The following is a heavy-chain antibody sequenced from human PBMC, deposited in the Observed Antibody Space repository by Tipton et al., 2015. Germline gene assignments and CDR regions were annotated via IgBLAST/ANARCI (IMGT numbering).Heavy chain of an antibody. CDR3: ACHDYDLLTRDYQTVDY. J-gene: IGHJ4*02. CDR1: AYSISTDYY. CDR2: ISHSGST. Sequence: TLSLTCAVSAYSISTDYYWVWIRQPPGKGLEWIGTISHSGSTYYPPSLKSRVTISADTSKNQFSLRLSSVTAADTAVYYCACHDYDLLTRDYQTVDYWGQGTAVTVSS. V-gene: IGHV4-38-2*01. D-gene: IGHD3-9*01.